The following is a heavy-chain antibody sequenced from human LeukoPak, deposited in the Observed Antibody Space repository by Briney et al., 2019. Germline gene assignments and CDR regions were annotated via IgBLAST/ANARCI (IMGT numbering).Heavy chain of an antibody. CDR3: AKDYRGSFDY. V-gene: IGHV3-30-3*01. D-gene: IGHD1-26*01. Sequence: GGSLRLSCAASGFTFSSYAMHWVRQAPGKGLEWVAVISYDGSNKYYADSVKGRFTISRDNSKNTLYLQMNGLRAEDTAVYYCAKDYRGSFDYWGQGTLVTVSS. CDR2: ISYDGSNK. J-gene: IGHJ4*02. CDR1: GFTFSSYA.